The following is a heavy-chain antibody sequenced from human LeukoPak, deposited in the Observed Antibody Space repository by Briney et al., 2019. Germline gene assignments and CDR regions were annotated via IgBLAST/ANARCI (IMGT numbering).Heavy chain of an antibody. CDR3: ARRTGTTSQGAFDI. D-gene: IGHD1-1*01. CDR2: IYYSGST. V-gene: IGHV4-59*08. CDR1: GGSISRYY. Sequence: PSETLSLTCTVSGGSISRYYWSRIRQPPGRGLEWIGYIYYSGSTNYNPSLKSRVTISVDTSKNQFSLKLSSVTAADTAVYYCARRTGTTSQGAFDIWGQGTMVTVSS. J-gene: IGHJ3*02.